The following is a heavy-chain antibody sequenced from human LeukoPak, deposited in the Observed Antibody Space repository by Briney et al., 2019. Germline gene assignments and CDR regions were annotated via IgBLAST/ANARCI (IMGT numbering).Heavy chain of an antibody. CDR1: SASISSSNYY. CDR2: IYHSGGT. D-gene: IGHD2-2*01. J-gene: IGHJ5*02. CDR3: ARQKVPAAINWFDP. Sequence: SETLSLTCSVSSASISSSNYYWGWIRQSPGMGLEWIGSIYHSGGTYYNPSLRSRVTMSVDTSKNQFSLKLSSVTAADTAVYYCARQKVPAAINWFDPWGQGTLVTVSS. V-gene: IGHV4-39*07.